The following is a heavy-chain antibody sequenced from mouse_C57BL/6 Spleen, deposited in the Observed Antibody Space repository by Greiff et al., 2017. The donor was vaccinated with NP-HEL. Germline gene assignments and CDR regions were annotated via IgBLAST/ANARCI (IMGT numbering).Heavy chain of an antibody. CDR2: ISNGGGST. J-gene: IGHJ1*03. Sequence: EVKVEESGGGLVQPGGSLKLSCAASGFTFSDYYMYWVRQTPEKRLEWVAYISNGGGSTYYPDTVKGRFTISRDNAKNTLYLQMSRLKSEDTAMYYCARHDYDGYFDVWGTGTTVTVSS. CDR3: ARHDYDGYFDV. D-gene: IGHD2-4*01. V-gene: IGHV5-12*01. CDR1: GFTFSDYY.